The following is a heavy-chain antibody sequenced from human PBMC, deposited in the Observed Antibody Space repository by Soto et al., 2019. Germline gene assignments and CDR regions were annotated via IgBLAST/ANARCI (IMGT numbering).Heavy chain of an antibody. V-gene: IGHV3-48*02. Sequence: DVQLVETGGGLVQPGGSLRLSCAVSGFSSSSYAMNWVRQAPGKGLEWVSFISSRGTTIYYADSVEGRFTISRDNAQNSLYLQMDSLRDEDTAVYYCVRQGFCSGASYNHYFYYYAMDVWGQGTTVIVSS. D-gene: IGHD2-15*01. J-gene: IGHJ6*02. CDR1: GFSSSSYA. CDR2: ISSRGTTI. CDR3: VRQGFCSGASYNHYFYYYAMDV.